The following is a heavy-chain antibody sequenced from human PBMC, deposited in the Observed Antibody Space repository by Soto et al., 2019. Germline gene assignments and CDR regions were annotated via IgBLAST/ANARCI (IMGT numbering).Heavy chain of an antibody. CDR2: IVPSLDTT. V-gene: IGHV1-69*11. CDR3: ARSPQPRYNADPSAVDV. CDR1: GGTFSSSG. J-gene: IGHJ6*02. Sequence: QVHLVQSGTEVKKPGSSVKVSCKASGGTFSSSGFSWVRQAPGQGLEWMGMIVPSLDTTNYAQKFQARVTITADEVTSTAYMELRSLRSENTAVYYCARSPQPRYNADPSAVDVWGQGTRVIVSS. D-gene: IGHD1-20*01.